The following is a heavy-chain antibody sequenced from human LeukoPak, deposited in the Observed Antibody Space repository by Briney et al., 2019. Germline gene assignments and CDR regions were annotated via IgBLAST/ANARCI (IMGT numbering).Heavy chain of an antibody. CDR2: IYSGGST. CDR1: GFTVSSNY. J-gene: IGHJ4*02. D-gene: IGHD6-13*01. Sequence: GGSLRLSCAASGFTVSSNYMSWVRQAPGKGLEWVSVIYSGGSTYYADSVKGRFTISRDNSKNTLYLQMNSLRAEDTAVYYCARAIAAAGKITRDYWGQGTLVTVSS. V-gene: IGHV3-66*01. CDR3: ARAIAAAGKITRDY.